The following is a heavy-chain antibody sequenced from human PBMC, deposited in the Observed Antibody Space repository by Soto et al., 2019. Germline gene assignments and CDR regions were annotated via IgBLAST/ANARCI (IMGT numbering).Heavy chain of an antibody. J-gene: IGHJ4*02. CDR1: GFSLNTDEVS. D-gene: IGHD1-26*01. CDR3: AQGRAEWAYFDY. CDR2: IYWDDDK. V-gene: IGHV2-5*02. Sequence: QITLRESGPTLVRPTQTLTLTCTFSGFSLNTDEVSVSWIRQPPGKAPEWLALIYWDDDKRYKPSLKNRVTITKDPSKNQVVLTMSNMSPVDTAIYYCAQGRAEWAYFDYWGQGTPVTVSS.